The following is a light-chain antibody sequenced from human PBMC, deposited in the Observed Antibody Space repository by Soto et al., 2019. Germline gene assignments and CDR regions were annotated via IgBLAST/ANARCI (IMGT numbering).Light chain of an antibody. Sequence: DIVMTQSPDSLAVSLGERATFNCKSSQSVLYSANNKNYLACYQQKPGQPPKLLIFWASTRESGVPNRFSGSGSGTDFTLTINNLQAEDVAVYYCQQYYSNPRTFGQGTKVEIK. CDR2: WAS. V-gene: IGKV4-1*01. CDR3: QQYYSNPRT. J-gene: IGKJ1*01. CDR1: QSVLYSANNKNY.